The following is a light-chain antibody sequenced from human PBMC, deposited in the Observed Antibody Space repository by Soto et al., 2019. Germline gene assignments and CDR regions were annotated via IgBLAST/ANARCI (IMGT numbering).Light chain of an antibody. CDR3: LQRSDWPIT. CDR1: QPISTY. CDR2: DAS. V-gene: IGKV3-11*01. Sequence: EIVLTQSPGTLSLSQGERATLSCRASQPISTYLAWYQQKPGQAPRLLIYDASTRATGIPARFSGSGSGTDFTLTISYLEPEDFAVYYCLQRSDWPITFGQGTRLEI. J-gene: IGKJ5*01.